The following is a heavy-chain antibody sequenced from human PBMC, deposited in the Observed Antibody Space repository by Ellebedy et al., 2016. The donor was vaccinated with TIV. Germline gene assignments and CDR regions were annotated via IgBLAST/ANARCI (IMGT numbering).Heavy chain of an antibody. Sequence: PGESLKISCAVSRLTFSRYEMSWVRQAPGKGLEWVSSISSTGYYIYYADSVKGRFTISRDDARKSLYLQMNSLRAEDTAVYYCARSGEHDYWGQGTLVTVSS. CDR1: RLTFSRYE. V-gene: IGHV3-21*01. CDR3: ARSGEHDY. CDR2: ISSTGYYI. J-gene: IGHJ4*02. D-gene: IGHD1-26*01.